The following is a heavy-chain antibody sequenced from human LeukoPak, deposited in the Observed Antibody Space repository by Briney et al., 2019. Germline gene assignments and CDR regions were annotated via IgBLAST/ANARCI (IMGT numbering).Heavy chain of an antibody. Sequence: GGSLRLSCAASGFTFRNYWMTWVRQTPGKGLEWVANIKQDGSEKYYVDSVKGRFTISRDNAKNSLYLQMNSLRAEDTAVYYCARESPRVIVVVPAAMGGGGWFDPWGQGTLVTVSS. V-gene: IGHV3-7*01. CDR1: GFTFRNYW. CDR3: ARESPRVIVVVPAAMGGGGWFDP. J-gene: IGHJ5*02. CDR2: IKQDGSEK. D-gene: IGHD2-2*01.